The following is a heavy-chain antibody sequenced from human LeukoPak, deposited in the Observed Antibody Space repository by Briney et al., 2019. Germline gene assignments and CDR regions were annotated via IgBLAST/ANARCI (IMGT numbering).Heavy chain of an antibody. CDR3: ARDKYYYYYGMDV. Sequence: PSETLSLTCTVCGGSISSYYWSWIRQPAGKGLEWIGRIYTSGSTNYNPALKSRVTMSVDTSKNQFSLKLSSVTAADTAVYYCARDKYYYYYGMDVWGQGTTVTVSS. CDR1: GGSISSYY. J-gene: IGHJ6*02. CDR2: IYTSGST. V-gene: IGHV4-4*07.